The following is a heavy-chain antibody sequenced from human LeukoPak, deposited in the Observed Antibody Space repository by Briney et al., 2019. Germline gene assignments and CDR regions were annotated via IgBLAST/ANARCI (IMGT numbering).Heavy chain of an antibody. V-gene: IGHV3-7*03. Sequence: GGSLRLSCGVSGFTFGRSWMSWVRQTPAKGLEFVANIKEDGSVRNYVDSVQGRFTISRDNAKNSLYLHMNSLRTEDTALYYCAKALLTDSSSWYIRGMDVWGQGTTVTVSS. CDR1: GFTFGRSW. CDR3: AKALLTDSSSWYIRGMDV. D-gene: IGHD6-13*01. CDR2: IKEDGSVR. J-gene: IGHJ6*02.